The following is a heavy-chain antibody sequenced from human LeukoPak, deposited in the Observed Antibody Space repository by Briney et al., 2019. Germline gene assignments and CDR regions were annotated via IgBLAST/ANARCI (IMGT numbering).Heavy chain of an antibody. D-gene: IGHD2-2*01. V-gene: IGHV1-69*13. CDR3: ARDLPYYRSSTSCYDFSVGWFDP. Sequence: SVKVSCKASGGTFSSYAISWVRQAPGQGLEWMGGIIPIFGTANYAQKFQGRVTITADESTSTAYMELSSLRSEDTAVYYCARDLPYYRSSTSCYDFSVGWFDPWGQGTLVTVSS. CDR2: IIPIFGTA. CDR1: GGTFSSYA. J-gene: IGHJ5*02.